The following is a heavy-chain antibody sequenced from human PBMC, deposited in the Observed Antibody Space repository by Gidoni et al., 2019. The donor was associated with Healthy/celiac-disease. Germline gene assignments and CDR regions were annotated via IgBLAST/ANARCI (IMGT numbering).Heavy chain of an antibody. Sequence: QVTLKESGPVLVKPTETLTLTCTVSGFSLSNARMGVSWIRQPPGKALEWLAHIFSNDEKSYSTSLKSRLTISKDTSKSQVVLTMTNMDPVDTATYYCARIRAGSSWYGGDYFDYWGQGTLVTVSS. V-gene: IGHV2-26*01. CDR2: IFSNDEK. CDR3: ARIRAGSSWYGGDYFDY. D-gene: IGHD6-13*01. J-gene: IGHJ4*02. CDR1: GFSLSNARMG.